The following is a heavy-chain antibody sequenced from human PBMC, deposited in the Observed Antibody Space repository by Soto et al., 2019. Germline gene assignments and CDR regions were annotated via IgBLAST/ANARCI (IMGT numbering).Heavy chain of an antibody. D-gene: IGHD3-10*01. Sequence: QVQLQESGPGLVEPSGTLSLTCAVSGDSISSRHWWSWVRQPPGKGLEWIGEFYHSGYTNYNPSLKSRVSISVDTSKNQFSLEVNSVTAADTAIYFCAKHGVGKGFDHWGQGTLVTVSS. CDR1: GDSISSRHW. CDR3: AKHGVGKGFDH. J-gene: IGHJ4*02. V-gene: IGHV4-4*02. CDR2: FYHSGYT.